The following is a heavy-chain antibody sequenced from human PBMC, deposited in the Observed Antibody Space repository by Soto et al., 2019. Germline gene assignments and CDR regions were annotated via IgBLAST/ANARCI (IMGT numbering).Heavy chain of an antibody. CDR1: GFTFSSYA. Sequence: GGSLRLSCAASGFTFSSYAMSWVRQAPGKGLEWVSAISGSGGSTYYADSVKGRFTISRDNSKNTLYLQMNSLRAEDTAVYYCARFSQLGPLSEVDYWGQGTLVTVSS. CDR3: ARFSQLGPLSEVDY. V-gene: IGHV3-23*01. CDR2: ISGSGGST. J-gene: IGHJ4*02. D-gene: IGHD3-10*01.